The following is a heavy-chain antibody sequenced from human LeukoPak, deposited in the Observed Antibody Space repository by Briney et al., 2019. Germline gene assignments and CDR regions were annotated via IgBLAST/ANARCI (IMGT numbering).Heavy chain of an antibody. CDR3: ARRGVQLQRISWFDP. Sequence: GGSLRLSCAASGFTFSDYYMSWIRQAPGKGLEWVSYISSSGNTIYYADSVKGRFTISRDNAKNSLYLQMNSLRAEDTAVYYCARRGVQLQRISWFDPWGQGTLVTVSS. CDR1: GFTFSDYY. J-gene: IGHJ5*02. CDR2: ISSSGNTI. D-gene: IGHD1-1*01. V-gene: IGHV3-11*01.